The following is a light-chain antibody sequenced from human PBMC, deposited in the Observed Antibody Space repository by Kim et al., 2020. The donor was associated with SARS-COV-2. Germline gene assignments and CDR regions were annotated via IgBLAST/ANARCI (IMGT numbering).Light chain of an antibody. CDR1: QNIDTY. J-gene: IGKJ4*01. Sequence: PGESAARSCRASQNIDTYLAWYQQRPGQAPRLLVYAASNRATGVPDRFSGSGSGTDFTLTISSLEPEDFSIYYCQQRNSWPPAVTFGGGTKVDIK. CDR2: AAS. CDR3: QQRNSWPPAVT. V-gene: IGKV3-11*01.